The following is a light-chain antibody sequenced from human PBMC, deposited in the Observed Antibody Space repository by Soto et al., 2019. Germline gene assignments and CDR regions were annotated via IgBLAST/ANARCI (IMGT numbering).Light chain of an antibody. Sequence: DIQMTQSPFSLSASVGDRVTITCQASQDISNSLHWYQVKPGKAPKLLIYDASNLETGVPSRFSGSGSGTDFTFTINSLEPEDVATYYCQQYDDLPRTFGQGTKLQVK. CDR1: QDISNS. CDR2: DAS. J-gene: IGKJ2*01. V-gene: IGKV1-33*01. CDR3: QQYDDLPRT.